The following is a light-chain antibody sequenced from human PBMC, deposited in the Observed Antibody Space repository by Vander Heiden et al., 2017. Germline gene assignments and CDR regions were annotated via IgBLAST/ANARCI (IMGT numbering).Light chain of an antibody. J-gene: IGLJ2*01. CDR3: QVWDSSSDRVV. CDR2: DDS. CDR1: NIGSKS. Sequence: SSELTQPPSVSVAPGQTARITCGRNNIGSKSGHWHQQKPGQAPVLVVYDDSARPSGIPERFSGSNSGNTATLTISRVEAGDEADYYCQVWDSSSDRVVFGGGTKLTVL. V-gene: IGLV3-21*02.